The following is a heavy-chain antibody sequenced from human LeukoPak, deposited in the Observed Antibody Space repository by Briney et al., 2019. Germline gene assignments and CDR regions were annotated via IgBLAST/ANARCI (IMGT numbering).Heavy chain of an antibody. D-gene: IGHD2-2*01. V-gene: IGHV3-53*01. J-gene: IGHJ4*02. CDR1: GLTVSTYY. CDR3: ARGLAYCTSTTCLLPFDY. CDR2: IYSGGST. Sequence: GGSLRLSCAASGLTVSTYYMTWVRQAPGKGLECVSDIYSGGSTYYADPVKGRFTVSRDNSKNTLYLQLNSLRAEDTAMYYCARGLAYCTSTTCLLPFDYWGQGTLVTVSS.